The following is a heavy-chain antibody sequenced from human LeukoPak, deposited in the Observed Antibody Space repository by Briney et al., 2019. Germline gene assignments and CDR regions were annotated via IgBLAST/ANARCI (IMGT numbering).Heavy chain of an antibody. CDR1: GGSISSSSYY. CDR3: ARGAAVAGLFDY. V-gene: IGHV4-61*01. J-gene: IGHJ4*02. CDR2: IYYSGST. D-gene: IGHD6-19*01. Sequence: SETLSLTCTVSGGSISSSSYYWSWIRQPPGKGLEWIGYIYYSGSTNYNPSLKSRVTISVDTSKNQFSLKLSSVTAADTAVYYCARGAAVAGLFDYWGQGTLVTVSS.